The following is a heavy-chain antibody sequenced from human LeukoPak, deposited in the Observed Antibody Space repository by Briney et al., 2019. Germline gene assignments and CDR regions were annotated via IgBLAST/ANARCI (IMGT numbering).Heavy chain of an antibody. J-gene: IGHJ4*02. D-gene: IGHD6-19*01. CDR1: GGSSSGFY. Sequence: SETLSLTCTVSGGSSSGFYWSWTRQPPGKGLEWIGYVYNSEYTSYNPSLKSRVSISFDTSKNQFSLTLTSVTAADTAVYFCARNWGSGGSYIFDYWGQGTLVTVSS. CDR2: VYNSEYT. CDR3: ARNWGSGGSYIFDY. V-gene: IGHV4-59*08.